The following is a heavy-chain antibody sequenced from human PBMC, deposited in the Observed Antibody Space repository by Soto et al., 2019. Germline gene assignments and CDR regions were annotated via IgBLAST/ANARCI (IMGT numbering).Heavy chain of an antibody. CDR1: GFTFSSYA. CDR3: AAYGDYVFGGAFDI. D-gene: IGHD4-17*01. CDR2: ISYDGSNK. Sequence: QVQLVESGGGVVQPGRSLRLSCAASGFTFSSYAMHWVRQAPGKGLEWVAVISYDGSNKYYADSVKGRFTISRDNSKNTLYLQMNSLRAEDTAVYYCAAYGDYVFGGAFDIWGQGTMVTVSS. J-gene: IGHJ3*02. V-gene: IGHV3-30-3*01.